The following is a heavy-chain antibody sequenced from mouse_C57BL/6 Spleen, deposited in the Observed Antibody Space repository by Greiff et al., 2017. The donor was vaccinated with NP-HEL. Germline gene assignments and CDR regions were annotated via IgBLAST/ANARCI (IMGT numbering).Heavy chain of an antibody. J-gene: IGHJ3*01. V-gene: IGHV1-62-2*01. CDR1: GYTFTEYT. Sequence: QVQLQQSGAELVKPGASVKLSCKASGYTFTEYTIHWVKQRSGQGLEWIGWFYPGSGSIKYNEKFKDKATLTADKSSSTVYMELSRLTSEDSAVYFCARHEDLKIGDGYYLFAYWGQGTLVTVSA. CDR3: ARHEDLKIGDGYYLFAY. D-gene: IGHD2-3*01. CDR2: FYPGSGSI.